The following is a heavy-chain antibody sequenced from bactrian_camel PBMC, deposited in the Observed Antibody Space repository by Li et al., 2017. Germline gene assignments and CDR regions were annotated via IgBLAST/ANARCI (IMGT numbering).Heavy chain of an antibody. J-gene: IGHJ4*01. CDR2: ISGFGGDQ. D-gene: IGHD2*01. CDR3: VVAGLDY. V-gene: IGHV3S14*01. Sequence: HVQLVESGGGSVQAGGSLRLSCVPSGYTYSISWFRQAPGKGLEWVASISGFGGDQFYVDSVKGRFTISRDNAKSTLYLQMKSLKPDDTAMYYCVVAGLDYWGQGTQVTVSS. CDR1: GYTYS.